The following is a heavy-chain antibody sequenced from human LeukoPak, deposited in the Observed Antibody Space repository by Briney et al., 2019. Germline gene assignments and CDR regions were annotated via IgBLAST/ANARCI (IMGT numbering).Heavy chain of an antibody. CDR3: ARHEDYYGSGSYRGFDP. CDR1: GGSFSGYY. D-gene: IGHD3-10*01. V-gene: IGHV4-34*01. CDR2: INHSGST. J-gene: IGHJ5*02. Sequence: SETLSLTCAVYGGSFSGYYWSWIRQPPGKGLEWIGEINHSGSTNYNPSLKSRVTISVDTSKNQFSLKLSSVTAADTAVYYCARHEDYYGSGSYRGFDPWGQGTLVTVSS.